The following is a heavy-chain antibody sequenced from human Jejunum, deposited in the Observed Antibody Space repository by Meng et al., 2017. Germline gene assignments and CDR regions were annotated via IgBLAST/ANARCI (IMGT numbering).Heavy chain of an antibody. D-gene: IGHD2/OR15-2a*01. V-gene: IGHV4-39*07. Sequence: SETLSLTCTASGNSITSGIFYWGWIRQAPGKGLEWIGSTYYSGSTYYNPSLKSRVTISVDTSKNQFSLKLISVTAADTAVYYCARDLAGAYFTRAFDIWGQGTMVTVSS. J-gene: IGHJ3*02. CDR2: TYYSGST. CDR1: GNSITSGIFY. CDR3: ARDLAGAYFTRAFDI.